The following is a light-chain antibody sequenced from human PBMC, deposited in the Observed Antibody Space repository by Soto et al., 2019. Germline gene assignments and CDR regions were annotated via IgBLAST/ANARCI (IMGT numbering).Light chain of an antibody. V-gene: IGKV3-15*01. J-gene: IGKJ5*01. Sequence: IVMPQSPATLSVSPGERATLSCRASQSVSSNLAWYQQKPGQAPRLLIYGASTRATGIPARFSGSGSGTEFTLTISSLQSEDFAVYYCKQYNNWPPSTFGQGTRLEIK. CDR1: QSVSSN. CDR3: KQYNNWPPST. CDR2: GAS.